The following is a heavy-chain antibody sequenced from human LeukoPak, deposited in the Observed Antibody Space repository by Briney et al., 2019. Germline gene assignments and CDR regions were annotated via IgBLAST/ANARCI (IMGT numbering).Heavy chain of an antibody. CDR2: IYHSGST. J-gene: IGHJ3*02. CDR3: AREAGRAFDI. V-gene: IGHV4-30-2*01. Sequence: SQTLSLTCAVSGGPISSGGYSWSWIRQPPGKGLEWIGYIYHSGSTYYNPSLKSRVTISVDRSKNQFSLKLSSVTAADTAVYYRAREAGRAFDIWGQGTMVTVSS. CDR1: GGPISSGGYS.